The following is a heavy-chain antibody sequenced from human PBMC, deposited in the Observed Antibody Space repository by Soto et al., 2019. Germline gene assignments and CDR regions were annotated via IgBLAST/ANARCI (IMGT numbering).Heavy chain of an antibody. Sequence: SETLSLTCTFSGCSISSYYWSWIRQPPGKGLEWIGYIYYSGSTNYNPSLKSRVTISVDTSKNQFSLKLSSVTAADTAVYYCARGYSYGHNWFDPWGQGTLVTVSS. CDR2: IYYSGST. CDR3: ARGYSYGHNWFDP. D-gene: IGHD5-18*01. J-gene: IGHJ5*02. V-gene: IGHV4-59*01. CDR1: GCSISSYY.